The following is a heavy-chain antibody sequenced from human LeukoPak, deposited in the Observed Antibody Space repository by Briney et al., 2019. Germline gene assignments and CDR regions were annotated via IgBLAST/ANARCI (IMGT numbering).Heavy chain of an antibody. J-gene: IGHJ4*02. D-gene: IGHD3-10*01. CDR3: ARDRLYYGSGDH. CDR2: IIPIFGIA. CDR1: GGTFSSYA. V-gene: IGHV1-69*04. Sequence: EASVKVSCKAPGGTFSSYAISWVRQAPGQGLEWMGRIIPIFGIANYAQKLQGRVTMTTDTSTSTAYMELRSLRSDDTAVYYCARDRLYYGSGDHWGQGTLVTVPS.